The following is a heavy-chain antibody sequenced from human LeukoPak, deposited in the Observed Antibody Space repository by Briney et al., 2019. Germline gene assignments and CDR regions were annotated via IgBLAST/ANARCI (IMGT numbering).Heavy chain of an antibody. Sequence: PSETLSLTCAVFGGSSSDDFWSWIRQPPGKGLEWIGEIDHSGGTNYNPSLKSRVTMSVDTSKNQFSLKLTSVTAADAAVYYCARMRGGGIGYSDYMDDWGKGTAVIVSS. J-gene: IGHJ6*03. D-gene: IGHD2-15*01. CDR3: ARMRGGGIGYSDYMDD. CDR2: IDHSGGT. CDR1: GGSSSDDF. V-gene: IGHV4-34*01.